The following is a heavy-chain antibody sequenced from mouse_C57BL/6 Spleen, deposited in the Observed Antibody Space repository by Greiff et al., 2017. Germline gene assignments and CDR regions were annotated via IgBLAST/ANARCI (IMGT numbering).Heavy chain of an antibody. D-gene: IGHD2-5*01. CDR1: GFTFSSYA. CDR2: ISDGGSDT. V-gene: IGHV5-4*01. CDR3: ARDREDSTLFAY. J-gene: IGHJ3*01. Sequence: EVQLVESGGGLVKPGGSLKLSCAASGFTFSSYAMSWVRQTPGKRLEWVATISDGGSDTYYPDNVKGRFTISRDNAKNKLYLQMSHLKSEDTAMYYCARDREDSTLFAYWGQGTLVTVSA.